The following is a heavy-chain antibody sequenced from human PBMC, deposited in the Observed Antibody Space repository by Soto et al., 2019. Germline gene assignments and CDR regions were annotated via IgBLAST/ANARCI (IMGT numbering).Heavy chain of an antibody. V-gene: IGHV1-46*01. CDR1: GYTFTSYY. CDR3: ARSQLVDTAMASYYYYGMDV. J-gene: IGHJ6*02. CDR2: INPSGGST. D-gene: IGHD5-18*01. Sequence: GASVKVSCKASGYTFTSYYMHWVRQAPGQGLEWMGIINPSGGSTSYAQKFQGRVTMTRDTSTSTVYMELSSLRSEDTAVYYCARSQLVDTAMASYYYYGMDVWGQGTTVTVS.